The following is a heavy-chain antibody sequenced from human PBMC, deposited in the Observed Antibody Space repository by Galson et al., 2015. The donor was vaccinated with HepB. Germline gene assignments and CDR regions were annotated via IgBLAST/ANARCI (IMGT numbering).Heavy chain of an antibody. V-gene: IGHV3-15*01. CDR1: RFTFSRYW. Sequence: SLRLSCAASRFTFSRYWMSWVRQAPGTGLEWVGLIKTKAHGGTTEYAAPVKGRFTISRDDSKTTVYLQMSSLKPEDTAVYYCVKEGIGCFDQWGQGTLVTVSS. CDR2: IKTKAHGGTT. CDR3: VKEGIGCFDQ. J-gene: IGHJ5*02.